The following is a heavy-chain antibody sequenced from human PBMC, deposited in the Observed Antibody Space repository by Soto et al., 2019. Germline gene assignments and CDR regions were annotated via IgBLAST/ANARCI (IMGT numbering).Heavy chain of an antibody. CDR1: GGTFSSYA. D-gene: IGHD3-22*01. CDR2: IIPIFGTA. V-gene: IGHV1-69*13. CDR3: ATHQQDYDSSGYYFAPAYYYYGMDV. Sequence: GASVKVSCKASGGTFSSYAISWVRQAPGQGLEWMGGIIPIFGTANYAQKFQGRVTITADESTSTAYMELSSLRSEDTAVYYCATHQQDYDSSGYYFAPAYYYYGMDVWGQGTTVTVSS. J-gene: IGHJ6*02.